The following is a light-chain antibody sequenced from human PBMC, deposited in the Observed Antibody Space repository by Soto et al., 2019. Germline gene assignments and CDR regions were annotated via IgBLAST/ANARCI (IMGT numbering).Light chain of an antibody. J-gene: IGKJ2*01. CDR3: QHSYSTPLYP. Sequence: DIQMTQSPSSLSASVGDRVTITCRASQSISSYLNWYQQKPGKAPKLLIYAASSLQSGVPSRFSGSGSATDFPLTNSSLQPEDFATYCCQHSYSTPLYPFGQGTTLAIK. CDR1: QSISSY. V-gene: IGKV1-39*01. CDR2: AAS.